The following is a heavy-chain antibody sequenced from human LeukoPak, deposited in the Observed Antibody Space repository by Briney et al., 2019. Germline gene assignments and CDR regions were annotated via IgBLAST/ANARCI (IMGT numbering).Heavy chain of an antibody. Sequence: PGGSLRLSCAASGFTFSDHYMDWIRQPPGKGLEWIGYIYYSGSTNYNPSLKSRVTISEDTSKNQFSLKLSSVTAADTAVYYCAGRLWRRDGYNLSAFDIWGQGTMVTVSS. V-gene: IGHV4-59*11. CDR3: AGRLWRRDGYNLSAFDI. CDR1: GFTFSDHY. J-gene: IGHJ3*02. CDR2: IYYSGST. D-gene: IGHD5-24*01.